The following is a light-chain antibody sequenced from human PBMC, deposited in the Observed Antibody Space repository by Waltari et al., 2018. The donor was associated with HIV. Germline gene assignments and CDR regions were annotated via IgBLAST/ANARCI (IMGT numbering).Light chain of an antibody. Sequence: ENVLTQSPGTLSLSPGERATLSCRASQSVGSNYLAWYQQKPGQAPRLLIYDASSRATGIPDRFSGSGSGTDFSFTISRLEPEDFAVYYCQQYATSPRTFGQGTKVEIK. CDR1: QSVGSNY. V-gene: IGKV3-20*01. J-gene: IGKJ1*01. CDR2: DAS. CDR3: QQYATSPRT.